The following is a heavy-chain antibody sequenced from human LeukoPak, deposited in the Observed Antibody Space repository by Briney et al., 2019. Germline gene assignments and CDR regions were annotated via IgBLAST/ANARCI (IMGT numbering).Heavy chain of an antibody. CDR3: AKTHSSGYLTRSPNDY. V-gene: IGHV3-30*02. CDR1: GFTFSSYG. J-gene: IGHJ4*02. Sequence: PGGSLRLSCAASGFTFSSYGMHWVRQAPGKGLERVAFIRYDGSNKYYADSVKGRFTISRDNSKNTLYLQMNSLRAEDTAVYYCAKTHSSGYLTRSPNDYWGQGTLVTVSS. D-gene: IGHD3-22*01. CDR2: IRYDGSNK.